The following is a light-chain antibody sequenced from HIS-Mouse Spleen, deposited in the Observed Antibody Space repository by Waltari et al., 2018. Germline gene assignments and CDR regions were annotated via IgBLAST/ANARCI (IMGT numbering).Light chain of an antibody. Sequence: QSVLTQPPSASGTPGQRVTISCSGSSSNIGSNYVYWYQQLPGTAPKLLIYRNNRGPSGVPDRFSGSKSGTSASLAISGLRSEDEADYYCAAWDDSLSGVVFGEGTKLTVL. J-gene: IGLJ2*01. V-gene: IGLV1-47*01. CDR3: AAWDDSLSGVV. CDR1: SSNIGSNY. CDR2: RNN.